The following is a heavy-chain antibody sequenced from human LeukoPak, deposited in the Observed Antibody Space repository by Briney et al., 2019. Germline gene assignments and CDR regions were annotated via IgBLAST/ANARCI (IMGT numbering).Heavy chain of an antibody. D-gene: IGHD3-22*01. CDR1: GFTFSSYA. J-gene: IGHJ3*02. Sequence: GKSLRLSCAASGFTFSSYAMHWVRQAPAKGLEWVAVISYDGSNKYYADSVKGRFTISRDNSKNTLYLQMNSLRAEDTAVYYCARPTYYYDSSGYRENYAFDIWGQGTMVTVSS. CDR2: ISYDGSNK. CDR3: ARPTYYYDSSGYRENYAFDI. V-gene: IGHV3-30-3*01.